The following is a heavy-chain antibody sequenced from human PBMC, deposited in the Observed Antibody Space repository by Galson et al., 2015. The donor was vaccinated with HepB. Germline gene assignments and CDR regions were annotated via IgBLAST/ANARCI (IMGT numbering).Heavy chain of an antibody. D-gene: IGHD2/OR15-2a*01. V-gene: IGHV3-30*03. CDR2: ISYDGSNK. CDR3: ARDREYCNRITCYNSMYV. CDR1: GFTFSSYG. Sequence: SLRLSCAASGFTFSSYGMHWVRQAPGKGLEWVAVISYDGSNKYYADSVKGRFTISRDNSKNTLYLQMNSLRAEDTAVYYCARDREYCNRITCYNSMYVWGQGTTVTVSS. J-gene: IGHJ6*02.